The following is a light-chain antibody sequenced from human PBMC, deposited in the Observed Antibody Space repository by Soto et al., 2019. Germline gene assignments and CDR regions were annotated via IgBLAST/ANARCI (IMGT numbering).Light chain of an antibody. CDR3: CSYASSSPYV. CDR2: EGT. J-gene: IGLJ1*01. Sequence: ALTQPASVSGSPGQSITISCSGTTSDVGGYNLVSWYQQHTAKAPKLLIYEGTQRPSGVSSRFSGSKSGNTASLTISGLQAEDDAYYYCCSYASSSPYVFGTGTNFTV. V-gene: IGLV2-23*01. CDR1: TSDVGGYNL.